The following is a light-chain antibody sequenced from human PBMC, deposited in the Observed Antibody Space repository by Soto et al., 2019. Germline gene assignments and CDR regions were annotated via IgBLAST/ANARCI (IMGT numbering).Light chain of an antibody. J-gene: IGKJ2*01. CDR3: QQYGTSPYT. Sequence: EIVLTQSPGTLSLSPGERATLSCRASQSVSNSYLAWYQQKPGQAPRLLIYGASSRATGIPDRFSGSGSGTDFTLTISRLEPEDFAVYYCQQYGTSPYTFGQGTKLEIQ. CDR2: GAS. V-gene: IGKV3-20*01. CDR1: QSVSNSY.